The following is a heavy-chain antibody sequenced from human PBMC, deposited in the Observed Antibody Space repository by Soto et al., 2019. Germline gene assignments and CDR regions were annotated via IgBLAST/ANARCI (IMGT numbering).Heavy chain of an antibody. CDR2: IWYDGSNK. Sequence: PGGSLRLSCAASGFTFSSYGMHWVRQAPGKGLEWVAVIWYDGSNKYYADSVKGRFTISRDNSKNTLYLQMNSLRAEDTAVYYCASSGSYYLEEDYYYYYYMDVWGKGTTVTVSS. CDR1: GFTFSSYG. J-gene: IGHJ6*03. V-gene: IGHV3-33*03. D-gene: IGHD3-10*01. CDR3: ASSGSYYLEEDYYYYYYMDV.